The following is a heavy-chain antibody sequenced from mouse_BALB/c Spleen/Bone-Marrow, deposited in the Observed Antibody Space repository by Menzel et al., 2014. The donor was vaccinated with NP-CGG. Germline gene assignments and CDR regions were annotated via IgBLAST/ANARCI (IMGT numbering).Heavy chain of an antibody. CDR1: GYTFTDYS. D-gene: IGHD1-1*01. J-gene: IGHJ3*01. CDR3: ARAGDGRSYDWFAY. Sequence: QVQLKESGPELVRPGASVKISCKGSGYTFTDYSMHWVKQSHAKSLEWIGVISTYSGDTNYNQKFKGKATMTVDKSSSTAYMKLARLTSEDSAIDYCARAGDGRSYDWFAYWGQGTLVTVSA. V-gene: IGHV1S137*01. CDR2: ISTYSGDT.